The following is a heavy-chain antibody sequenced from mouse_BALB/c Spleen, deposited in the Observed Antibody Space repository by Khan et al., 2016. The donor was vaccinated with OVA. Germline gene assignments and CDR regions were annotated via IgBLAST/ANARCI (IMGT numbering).Heavy chain of an antibody. CDR1: GFTFSSYA. CDR3: ARSLVDYHAMDY. CDR2: ISSGGHYT. V-gene: IGHV5-9-3*01. Sequence: EVELVESGGGLVKPGGSLKLSCSASGFTFSSYAMSWVRQTPEKRLELVATISSGGHYTFYPDSVTGRFPISRDNARNTLNLHMSSLRSEDTAVYYCARSLVDYHAMDYWGQGTSVTVSS. J-gene: IGHJ4*01. D-gene: IGHD2-2*01.